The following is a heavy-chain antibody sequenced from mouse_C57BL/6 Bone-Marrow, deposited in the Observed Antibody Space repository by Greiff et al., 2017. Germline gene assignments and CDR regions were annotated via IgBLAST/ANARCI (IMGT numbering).Heavy chain of an antibody. CDR3: ARDQGDYDFDY. CDR2: ISDGGSYT. Sequence: EVKLMESGGGLVKPGGSLKLSCAASGFTFSSYAMSWVRQTPEKRLEWVATISDGGSYTYYPDNVKGRFTISRDNAKNNLYLQMSHLKSEDTAMYYCARDQGDYDFDYWGQGTTLTVSS. CDR1: GFTFSSYA. V-gene: IGHV5-4*01. J-gene: IGHJ2*01. D-gene: IGHD2-4*01.